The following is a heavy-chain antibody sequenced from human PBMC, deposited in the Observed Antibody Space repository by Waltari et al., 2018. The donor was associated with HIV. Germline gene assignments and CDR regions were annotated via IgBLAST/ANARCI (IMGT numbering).Heavy chain of an antibody. Sequence: EVQLVESGGGLVQPGGSLRLSCAASGLTVRSNYMSWVRQAPGKGLEWVSVIYSGGSTYYADSVKGRFTISRDNSKNTLYLQMNSLRAEDTAVYYCASIAYCGGDCYPRGMDVWGQGTTVTVSS. CDR3: ASIAYCGGDCYPRGMDV. J-gene: IGHJ6*02. CDR1: GLTVRSNY. D-gene: IGHD2-21*02. CDR2: IYSGGST. V-gene: IGHV3-66*01.